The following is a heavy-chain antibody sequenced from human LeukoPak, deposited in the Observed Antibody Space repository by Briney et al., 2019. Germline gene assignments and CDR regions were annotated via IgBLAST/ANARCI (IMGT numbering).Heavy chain of an antibody. CDR2: IYYSGST. J-gene: IGHJ4*02. CDR3: ARDISGYYFDY. D-gene: IGHD5-12*01. Sequence: SETLSLTCTVSGGSISSYYWSWIRQPPGKGLGWIGYIYYSGSTNYNPSLKSQVTISVDTSKNQFSLKLSSVTAADTAVYYCARDISGYYFDYWGQGTLVTVSS. CDR1: GGSISSYY. V-gene: IGHV4-59*01.